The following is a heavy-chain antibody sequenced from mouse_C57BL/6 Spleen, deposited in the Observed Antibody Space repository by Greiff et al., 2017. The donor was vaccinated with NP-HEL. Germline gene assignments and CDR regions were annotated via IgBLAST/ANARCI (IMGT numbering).Heavy chain of an antibody. CDR2: IDPSDSYT. J-gene: IGHJ3*01. CDR1: GYTFTSYW. V-gene: IGHV1-69*01. CDR3: ARYGYGGFAY. Sequence: VQLQQPGAELVMPGASVKLSCKASGYTFTSYWMHWVKQRPGQGLEWIGEIDPSDSYTNYNQKFKGKSTLTVDKSSSTAYMQLSSLTSEDSAVYYCARYGYGGFAYWGQGTLVTVSA. D-gene: IGHD1-2*01.